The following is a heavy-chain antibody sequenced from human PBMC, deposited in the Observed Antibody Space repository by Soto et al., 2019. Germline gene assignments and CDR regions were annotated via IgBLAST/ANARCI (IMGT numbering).Heavy chain of an antibody. CDR2: IVPTVDTS. V-gene: IGHV1-69*14. Sequence: QVQLVQSGAEVRQPASSVKVSCKTSGATFSSYAITWVRQAPGQGLEWMGGIVPTVDTSTYAQKFQGRVTITADKYTKTVYMELSSLRSDDTANYYCVRVVAIPGYPDNWRQGTLVTVSS. CDR1: GATFSSYA. J-gene: IGHJ4*02. CDR3: VRVVAIPGYPDN. D-gene: IGHD5-12*01.